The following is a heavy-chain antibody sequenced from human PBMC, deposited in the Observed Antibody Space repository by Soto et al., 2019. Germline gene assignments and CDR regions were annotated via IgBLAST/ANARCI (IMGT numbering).Heavy chain of an antibody. V-gene: IGHV4-4*02. D-gene: IGHD6-13*01. J-gene: IGHJ4*02. CDR2: IYPSGTT. CDR3: ARRRGSSSWYPY. CDR1: RGSINSDYW. Sequence: SETLSLTCAVSRGSINSDYWWTWVRQPPGKGLEWIAEIYPSGTTNYNPSLKSRVTVSLDRSRSPFSLKLSSLTAADTAVYYCARRRGSSSWYPYWGQGTLVTVSS.